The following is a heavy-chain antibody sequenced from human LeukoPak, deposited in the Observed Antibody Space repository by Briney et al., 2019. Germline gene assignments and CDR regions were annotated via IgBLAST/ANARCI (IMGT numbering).Heavy chain of an antibody. Sequence: SGGSLRLSCAASGFTFSSYDMHWVRQTTGGGLEWVSAIATAGDKYYSDSVKGRFTIFRENAKNPLYLQMNSLRAGDTAVYHCVRERRERRGFDTSDIWGQGTMVTVSS. CDR2: IATAGDK. V-gene: IGHV3-13*04. D-gene: IGHD1-1*01. CDR3: VRERRERRGFDTSDI. J-gene: IGHJ3*02. CDR1: GFTFSSYD.